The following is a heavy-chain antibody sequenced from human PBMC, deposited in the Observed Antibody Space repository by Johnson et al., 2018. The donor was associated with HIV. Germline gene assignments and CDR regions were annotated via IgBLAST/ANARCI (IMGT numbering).Heavy chain of an antibody. D-gene: IGHD6-6*01. CDR3: GKVLPFEQLVPRVAFDS. J-gene: IGHJ3*02. V-gene: IGHV3-20*04. Sequence: VQLVESGGGAVRPGGSLRISCAASGFTFDDYGMSWVRQAPGKGLEWVSGINWSGGSTGYADSMKGRFTIYRDNSKNTLYLQMNSLRAEDTAVYYCGKVLPFEQLVPRVAFDSWGQWTMVTVSS. CDR1: GFTFDDYG. CDR2: INWSGGST.